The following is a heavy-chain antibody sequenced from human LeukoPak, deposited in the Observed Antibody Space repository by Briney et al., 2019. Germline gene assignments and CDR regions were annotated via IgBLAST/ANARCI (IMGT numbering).Heavy chain of an antibody. Sequence: PGGSLRLSCAASGFTFSSYAMSWVRQAPGKGLEWVSAISGSGGSTYYADSVKGRFTISRDNSKNTLYLQMNSLRAEDTAVYYCAKAMGPITISPYAFDIWGQGTMVTVSS. V-gene: IGHV3-23*01. CDR1: GFTFSSYA. CDR2: ISGSGGST. CDR3: AKAMGPITISPYAFDI. D-gene: IGHD3-3*01. J-gene: IGHJ3*02.